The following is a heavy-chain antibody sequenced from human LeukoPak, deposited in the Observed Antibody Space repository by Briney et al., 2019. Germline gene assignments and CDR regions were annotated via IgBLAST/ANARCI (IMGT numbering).Heavy chain of an antibody. CDR3: ARDGGFYDILTGYSTIDY. J-gene: IGHJ4*02. D-gene: IGHD3-9*01. CDR1: GFTFSSYA. CDR2: ISYDGSNK. Sequence: PGGSLRLSCAASGFTFSSYAMHWVRQAPGKGLEWVAVISYDGSNKYYADSVKGRFTISRDNSKNTLYLQMNSLRAEDTAVYYCARDGGFYDILTGYSTIDYWGQGTLVTVSS. V-gene: IGHV3-30-3*01.